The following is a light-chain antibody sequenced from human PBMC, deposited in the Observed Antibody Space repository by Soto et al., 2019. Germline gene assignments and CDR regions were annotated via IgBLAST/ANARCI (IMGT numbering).Light chain of an antibody. CDR3: QQYGSSPFT. J-gene: IGKJ3*01. Sequence: EIVLTQSPGTLSLSPGERAALSCRASQSVSSSYLAWYQQRPGQAPRLLIYGASSRATGIPDRFSGSGSGTDFTLTISRLEPEDFAEYYWQQYGSSPFTFGPGTKVDIK. CDR1: QSVSSSY. V-gene: IGKV3-20*01. CDR2: GAS.